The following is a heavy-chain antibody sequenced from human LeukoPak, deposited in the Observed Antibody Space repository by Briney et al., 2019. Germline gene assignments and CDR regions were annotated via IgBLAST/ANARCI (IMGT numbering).Heavy chain of an antibody. J-gene: IGHJ4*02. CDR1: GFTFTSYD. V-gene: IGHV1-8*01. CDR2: MNPNSGNT. D-gene: IGHD2-15*01. CDR3: AKVVAATPDRYFDY. Sequence: ASVKVSCKASGFTFTSYDINWVRQATGQGLEWMGWMNPNSGNTAYAQKFQGRVTMTRDTSINTAYMELSRLRSDDTAVYYCAKVVAATPDRYFDYWGQGTLVTVSS.